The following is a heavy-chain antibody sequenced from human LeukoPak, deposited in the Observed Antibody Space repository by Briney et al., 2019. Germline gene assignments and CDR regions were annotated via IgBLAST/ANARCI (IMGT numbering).Heavy chain of an antibody. CDR1: GYTFTGYY. J-gene: IGHJ5*02. CDR2: INPNSGGT. D-gene: IGHD6-19*01. Sequence: ASVKVSCKASGYTFTGYYMHWVRQAPGQGLEWMGWINPNSGGTNYAQKFQGRVTMTRDTSISTAYMELSRLRSDDTAVYYCARDGRPRSRGWDNWFDPWGQGTLVTVSS. CDR3: ARDGRPRSRGWDNWFDP. V-gene: IGHV1-2*02.